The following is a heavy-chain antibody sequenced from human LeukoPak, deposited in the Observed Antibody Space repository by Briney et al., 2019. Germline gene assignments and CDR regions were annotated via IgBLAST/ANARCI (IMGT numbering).Heavy chain of an antibody. CDR1: GFTFDDYA. CDR2: ISWDGGST. J-gene: IGHJ3*02. V-gene: IGHV3-43D*03. CDR3: AKGGCSGGSCLGVGAFDI. D-gene: IGHD2-15*01. Sequence: GSLRLSCAASGFTFDDYAMHWVRQAPGKGLEWVSLISWDGGSTYYADSVKGRFTISRDNSKNSLYLQMNSLRAEDTALYYCAKGGCSGGSCLGVGAFDIWGQGTMVTVSS.